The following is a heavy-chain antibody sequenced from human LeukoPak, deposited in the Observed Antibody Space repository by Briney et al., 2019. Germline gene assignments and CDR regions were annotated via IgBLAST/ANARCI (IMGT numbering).Heavy chain of an antibody. Sequence: ASVKVSCKVSGYTLTELSMHWVRQAPGKGREWMGGFDPEDGETIYAQKFQGRVTMTEDTSTDTAYMELSSLRSEDTAVYYCATVLSGSYLGGSYFDYWGQGTLVTVSS. CDR3: ATVLSGSYLGGSYFDY. D-gene: IGHD1-26*01. CDR1: GYTLTELS. J-gene: IGHJ4*02. CDR2: FDPEDGET. V-gene: IGHV1-24*01.